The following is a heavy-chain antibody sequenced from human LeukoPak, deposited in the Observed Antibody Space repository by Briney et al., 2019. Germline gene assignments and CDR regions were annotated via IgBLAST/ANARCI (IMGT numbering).Heavy chain of an antibody. CDR3: AKDVTYNYENRGSWGAFHV. CDR1: GFTFSSYA. D-gene: IGHD3-22*01. CDR2: VTYSGGST. Sequence: PGGSLRLSCVASGFTFSSYAMSWVRQAPGKGLEWVSIVTYSGGSTFYADSVKGRFTISRDNSKNTLYLEMNSLRAEDKAVYYRAKDVTYNYENRGSWGAFHVCGQGTMVTVSS. V-gene: IGHV3-23*01. J-gene: IGHJ3*01.